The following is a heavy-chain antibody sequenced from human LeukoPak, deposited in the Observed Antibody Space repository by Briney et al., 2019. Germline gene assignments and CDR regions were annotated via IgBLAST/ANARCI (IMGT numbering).Heavy chain of an antibody. J-gene: IGHJ4*02. D-gene: IGHD3-22*01. V-gene: IGHV1-69*04. CDR1: GGTFSSYA. CDR3: ARDHRRYYDSSGYSDY. Sequence: SVKVSCKASGGTFSSYAISWVRQAPGQGLEWMGRIIPILGIANYAQKFQGRVPITADKSTSTAYMELSSLRSEDTAVYYCARDHRRYYDSSGYSDYWGQGTLVTVSS. CDR2: IIPILGIA.